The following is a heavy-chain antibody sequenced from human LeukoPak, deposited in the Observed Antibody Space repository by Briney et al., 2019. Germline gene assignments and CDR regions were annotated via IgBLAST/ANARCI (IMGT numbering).Heavy chain of an antibody. V-gene: IGHV4-59*08. CDR1: GGSITNYF. CDR3: ARHSGASPHYFDY. Sequence: SETLSLTCTVSGGSITNYFWTWIRQPPGKGLEWIGFIYYSGTTHYNPSLKSRVTMSVATSNNQFSLRLSSVTAADTAIYYCARHSGASPHYFDYWGQGALVTVSS. J-gene: IGHJ4*02. CDR2: IYYSGTT. D-gene: IGHD1-26*01.